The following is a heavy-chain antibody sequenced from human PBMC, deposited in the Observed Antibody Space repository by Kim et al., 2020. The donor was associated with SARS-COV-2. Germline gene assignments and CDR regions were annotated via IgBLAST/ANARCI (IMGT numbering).Heavy chain of an antibody. CDR2: VSTSGGGA. CDR1: GFTFGSYA. J-gene: IGHJ6*02. V-gene: IGHV3-23*01. D-gene: IGHD4-17*01. Sequence: GGSLRLSCAASGFTFGSYAMRWVRQAPGKGLEWVSVVSTSGGGAYYADSVKGRFTISRDNSKNTLYLQMNSLRADDTAVYHCAKYVNGDWANTYHGMDFWGQGTPVTVSS. CDR3: AKYVNGDWANTYHGMDF.